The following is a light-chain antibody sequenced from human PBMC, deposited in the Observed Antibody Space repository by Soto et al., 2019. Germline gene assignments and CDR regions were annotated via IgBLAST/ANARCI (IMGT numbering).Light chain of an antibody. Sequence: DIQMTQSPSSLSASVGDRVTITCRASQSISNSLNWYQQKPGKAPDLLIYTTSSLQSGVPSRFSGSGSGTDFTLTISSLQTEGFATYYCQQSYSTPPTFGGGTHVEIK. CDR1: QSISNS. CDR3: QQSYSTPPT. V-gene: IGKV1-39*01. J-gene: IGKJ4*01. CDR2: TTS.